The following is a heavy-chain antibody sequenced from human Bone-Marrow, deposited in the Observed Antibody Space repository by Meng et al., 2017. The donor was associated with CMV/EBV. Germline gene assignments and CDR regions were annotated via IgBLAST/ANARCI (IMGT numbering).Heavy chain of an antibody. D-gene: IGHD4-23*01. CDR1: GFTFSNAW. Sequence: GGSLRLSCAASGFTFSNAWMSCVRQAPGKGLEWVGRIKSKTDGGTTDYAAPVKGRFTITRDDSKNTLYLQMNSLKTEDTALYYCTTDRTVVTPYLNYGMDVWGQGTTVTVSS. J-gene: IGHJ6*02. V-gene: IGHV3-15*01. CDR3: TTDRTVVTPYLNYGMDV. CDR2: IKSKTDGGTT.